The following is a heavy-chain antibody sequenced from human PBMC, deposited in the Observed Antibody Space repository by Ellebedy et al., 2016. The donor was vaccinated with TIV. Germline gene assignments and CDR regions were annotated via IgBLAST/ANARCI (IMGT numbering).Heavy chain of an antibody. Sequence: SETLSLTCAVYGGSFSGYYWSWVRQPPGKGLEWIGEVNQSGRTNYHPSLKSRVTISVDTSKNQFSLRLSSVTVADTAVYYCAEGRSGWYYFDYWGQGTLVTVSS. CDR1: GGSFSGYY. J-gene: IGHJ4*02. CDR2: VNQSGRT. D-gene: IGHD6-19*01. V-gene: IGHV4-34*01. CDR3: AEGRSGWYYFDY.